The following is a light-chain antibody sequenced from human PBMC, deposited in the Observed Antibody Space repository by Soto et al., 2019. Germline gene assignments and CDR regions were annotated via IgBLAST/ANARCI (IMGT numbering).Light chain of an antibody. J-gene: IGKJ5*01. CDR2: GAS. CDR1: QDISSW. V-gene: IGKV1-12*01. Sequence: DIQMTQSPSSVSASVGDRVTITCRASQDISSWLAWYQQKPGKAPNLLIYGASILQTGVPSRFSGSGSGTYFTLTISSLQPEDFATYYCLQDYNYPPTFGQGTRLEIK. CDR3: LQDYNYPPT.